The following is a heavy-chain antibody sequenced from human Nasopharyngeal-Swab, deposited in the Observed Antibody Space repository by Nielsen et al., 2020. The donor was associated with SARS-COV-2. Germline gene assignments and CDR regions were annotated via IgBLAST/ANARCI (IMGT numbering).Heavy chain of an antibody. CDR3: ARGVVWSGASWNWFDP. J-gene: IGHJ5*02. CDR1: GYAFTSYA. CDR2: INAGNGNT. V-gene: IGHV1-3*01. D-gene: IGHD2-2*01. Sequence: ASVKVSCKASGYAFTSYAMHWVRQAPGQRLEWMGWINAGNGNTKYSQKFQGRVTITRDTSASTAYMELSSLRSEDTAVYYCARGVVWSGASWNWFDPWGQGTLVTVSS.